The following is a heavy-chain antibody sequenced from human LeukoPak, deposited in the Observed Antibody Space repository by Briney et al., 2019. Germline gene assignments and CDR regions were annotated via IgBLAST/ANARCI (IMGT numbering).Heavy chain of an antibody. CDR3: AREGPDAFDI. V-gene: IGHV3-7*01. CDR1: GFTFSSYW. CDR2: IKQDGSEK. J-gene: IGHJ3*02. Sequence: GGSLRLXCAASGFTFSSYWMSWVRQAPGKGLESVANIKQDGSEKDYVDSVKGRFTISRDNAKNSLYLQMNSLRTEDTAVYYCAREGPDAFDIWGQGTMVTVSS.